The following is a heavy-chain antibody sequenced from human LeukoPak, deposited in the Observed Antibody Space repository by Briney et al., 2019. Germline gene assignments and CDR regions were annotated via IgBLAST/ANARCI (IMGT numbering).Heavy chain of an antibody. CDR1: GFTFSNYF. CDR2: IRTDGSNA. J-gene: IGHJ4*02. D-gene: IGHD3-22*01. Sequence: PGGSLRLSCAASGFTFSNYFMHWVRQAPGKGLVWVSRIRTDGSNATYADSVKGRFSISRDNAKNTLYLQMDSLRAEDTAVYYCVTESSGYCDYWGQGTLVTVSS. CDR3: VTESSGYCDY. V-gene: IGHV3-74*01.